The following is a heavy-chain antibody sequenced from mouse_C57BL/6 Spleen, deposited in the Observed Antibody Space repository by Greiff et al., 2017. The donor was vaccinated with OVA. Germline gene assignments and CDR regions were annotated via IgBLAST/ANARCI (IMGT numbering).Heavy chain of an antibody. CDR2: IDPSDSYT. Sequence: QVQLQQPGAELVMPGASVKLSCKASGYTFTSYWMHWVKQRPGQGLEWIGEIDPSDSYTNYNQKFKGKSTLTVDKSSSKAYMQLSSLTSEDSAVYYCARDDYDWFAYWGQGTLVTVSA. CDR3: ARDDYDWFAY. CDR1: GYTFTSYW. J-gene: IGHJ3*01. V-gene: IGHV1-69*01. D-gene: IGHD2-4*01.